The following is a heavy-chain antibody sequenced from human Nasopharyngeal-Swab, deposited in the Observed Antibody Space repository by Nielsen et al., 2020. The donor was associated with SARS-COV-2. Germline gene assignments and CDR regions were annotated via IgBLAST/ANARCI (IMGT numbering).Heavy chain of an antibody. J-gene: IGHJ4*02. CDR3: TRTARLPVN. CDR1: GFTFSDSY. V-gene: IGHV3-11*03. D-gene: IGHD2/OR15-2a*01. CDR2: ISGSGSDT. Sequence: GESLKISCAASGFTFSDSYMNWIRQAPGKGLEYISYISGSGSDTNYADSVKGRFTASRDNAKNSLYLQMNGLRAEDTAVYYCTRTARLPVNWGQGTLVTVSS.